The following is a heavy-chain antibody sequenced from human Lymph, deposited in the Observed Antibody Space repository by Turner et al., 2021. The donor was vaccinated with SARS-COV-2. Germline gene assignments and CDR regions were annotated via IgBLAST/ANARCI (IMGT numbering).Heavy chain of an antibody. CDR2: MNPNSGNT. Sequence: QVQLVPAGAEGKKPGASGHVSGKAPGYTFTSYDINWVRQATGQGLEWMGWMNPNSGNTGYAQKFQGRVTMTRNTSISTAYMELSSLRSEDTAVYYCARGRYRGGGMDLWGQGTTVTVSS. J-gene: IGHJ6*02. CDR3: ARGRYRGGGMDL. D-gene: IGHD1-26*01. CDR1: GYTFTSYD. V-gene: IGHV1-8*02.